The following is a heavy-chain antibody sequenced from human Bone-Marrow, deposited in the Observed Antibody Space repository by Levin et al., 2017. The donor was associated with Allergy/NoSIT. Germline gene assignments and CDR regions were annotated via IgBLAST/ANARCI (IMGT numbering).Heavy chain of an antibody. Sequence: LRLSCTVSGGSFSSGHYYWNWIRQPPGTGLEWIGNIYYSGSTYYNPSLKSRVAVSLDTSKNQLSLKLTSVTAADTAVYYCARDTAFYDFWSGYPNWNFDLWGRGTLVTVSS. CDR3: ARDTAFYDFWSGYPNWNFDL. V-gene: IGHV4-30-4*01. J-gene: IGHJ2*01. CDR2: IYYSGST. D-gene: IGHD3-3*01. CDR1: GGSFSSGHYY.